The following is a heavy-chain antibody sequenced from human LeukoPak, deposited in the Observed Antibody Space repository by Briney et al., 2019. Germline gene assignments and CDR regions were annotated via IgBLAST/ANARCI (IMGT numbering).Heavy chain of an antibody. CDR3: ARERTPGSGYGVDY. CDR1: GYTFTGYY. V-gene: IGHV1-2*02. D-gene: IGHD6-25*01. CDR2: INPNSGGT. J-gene: IGHJ4*02. Sequence: ASVKVSCKASGYTFTGYYMHWVRQAPGQGLEWMGWINPNSGGTNYAQKFQGRVTMTRDTSISTAYMELSRLRSDDTAVYYCARERTPGSGYGVDYWGQGTVVTVSS.